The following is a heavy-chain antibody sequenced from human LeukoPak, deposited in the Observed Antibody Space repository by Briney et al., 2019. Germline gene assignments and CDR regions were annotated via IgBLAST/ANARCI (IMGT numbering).Heavy chain of an antibody. Sequence: GGSLRLSCAASGSTFSSYGMHWVRQAPGKGLEWVAVIWYDGSNKHYAVSVKGRFTISRDNSKNTLYLQMNSLRAEDTAAYYCAKGPSDTAMATAFDNWGQGTLVTVSS. CDR3: AKGPSDTAMATAFDN. V-gene: IGHV3-33*06. J-gene: IGHJ4*02. D-gene: IGHD5-18*01. CDR1: GSTFSSYG. CDR2: IWYDGSNK.